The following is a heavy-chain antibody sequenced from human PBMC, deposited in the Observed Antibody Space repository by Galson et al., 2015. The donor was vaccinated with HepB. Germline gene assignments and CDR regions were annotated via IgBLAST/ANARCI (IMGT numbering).Heavy chain of an antibody. D-gene: IGHD5-12*01. CDR2: ISASGGTR. J-gene: IGHJ4*02. V-gene: IGHV3-11*01. CDR3: ARYDGYSGYDLFDY. Sequence: SLRLSCAASGFTFSDYYMSWIRQAPGKGLEWVTHISASGGTRYYADSVKGRFTISKDNAKNSLYLQMNSLRADDTAVYYCARYDGYSGYDLFDYWGQGTLVTVSS. CDR1: GFTFSDYY.